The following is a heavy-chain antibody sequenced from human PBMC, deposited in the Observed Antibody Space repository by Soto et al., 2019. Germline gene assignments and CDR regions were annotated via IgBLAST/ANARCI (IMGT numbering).Heavy chain of an antibody. V-gene: IGHV4-31*03. Sequence: SETLSLTCTVAGGAISSGVYYWSWIRQHPGKGLEWIGYIYYSGSTYYNPSLKSRVSISVDTSKNQFSLKLSSVTAADTAVYYCARVPAAMEFDYWGQGTLVTVSS. J-gene: IGHJ4*02. CDR2: IYYSGST. CDR3: ARVPAAMEFDY. CDR1: GGAISSGVYY. D-gene: IGHD2-2*01.